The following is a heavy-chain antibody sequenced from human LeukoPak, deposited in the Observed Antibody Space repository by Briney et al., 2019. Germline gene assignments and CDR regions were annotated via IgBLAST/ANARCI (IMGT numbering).Heavy chain of an antibody. D-gene: IGHD6-13*01. J-gene: IGHJ4*02. Sequence: SETLSLTCTVSGGSISSYYWSWIRQPPGKGLEWIGYIYYSRSTNYNPSLKSRVTISVDTSKNQFSPKLSSVTAADTAVYYCARADYSSSWTPFDYWGQGTLVTVSS. V-gene: IGHV4-59*01. CDR2: IYYSRST. CDR1: GGSISSYY. CDR3: ARADYSSSWTPFDY.